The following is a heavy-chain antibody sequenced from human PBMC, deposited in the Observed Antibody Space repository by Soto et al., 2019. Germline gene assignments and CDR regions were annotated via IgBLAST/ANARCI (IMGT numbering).Heavy chain of an antibody. V-gene: IGHV3-23*01. CDR1: GFTFSSYA. CDR3: AKSPTGSYDVNWFDP. CDR2: ISGSGGST. D-gene: IGHD1-26*01. J-gene: IGHJ5*02. Sequence: GGSLRLSCAASGFTFSSYAMSWVRQAPGKGLGWVSAISGSGGSTYYADSVKGRFTISRDNSKNTLYLQMNSLRAEDTAVYYCAKSPTGSYDVNWFDPWGQGTLVTVSS.